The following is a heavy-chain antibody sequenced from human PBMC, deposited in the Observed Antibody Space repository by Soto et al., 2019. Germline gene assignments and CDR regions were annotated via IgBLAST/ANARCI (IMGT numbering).Heavy chain of an antibody. D-gene: IGHD2-15*01. CDR3: AEAHCSGGSCYSGLKYYYYGMDV. V-gene: IGHV1-69*01. CDR2: IIPIFGTA. CDR1: GGTFSSYA. Sequence: QVQLVQSGAEVKKPGSSVKVSCKASGGTFSSYAISWVRQAPGQGLEWMGGIIPIFGTANYAQKFQGRVTITADESTRTAYMELSSLRSEDTAVYYCAEAHCSGGSCYSGLKYYYYGMDVWGQGTTVTVSS. J-gene: IGHJ6*02.